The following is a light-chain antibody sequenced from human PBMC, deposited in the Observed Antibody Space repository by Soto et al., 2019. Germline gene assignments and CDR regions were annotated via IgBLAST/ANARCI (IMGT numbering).Light chain of an antibody. CDR2: GAS. Sequence: EIVLTQSPGTLSLSPGERATLSCRASQSVSSSYVAWYQQKRGQAPRLLIYGASSRATGIPDRFSGSGSGTDFTLTISRLAPEDFAVYYCQQYGSSPQTFGQGTKVEIK. V-gene: IGKV3-20*01. J-gene: IGKJ1*01. CDR3: QQYGSSPQT. CDR1: QSVSSSY.